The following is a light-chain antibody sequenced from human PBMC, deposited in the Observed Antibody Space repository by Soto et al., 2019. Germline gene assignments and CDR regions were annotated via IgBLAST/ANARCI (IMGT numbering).Light chain of an antibody. CDR3: TSYTSTSTHNYV. Sequence: QSALTQPASVSGSPGQSITISCTGTRSDVGGYDYVSWYQQHPGKAPKLMIYEVSNRPSGVSSRFSGSKSDNTASLTISGLQADDEADYYCTSYTSTSTHNYVFGTGTRSPS. CDR1: RSDVGGYDY. J-gene: IGLJ1*01. V-gene: IGLV2-14*01. CDR2: EVS.